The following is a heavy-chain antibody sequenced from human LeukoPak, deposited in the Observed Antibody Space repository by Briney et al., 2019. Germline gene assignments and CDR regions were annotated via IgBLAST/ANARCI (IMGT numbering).Heavy chain of an antibody. CDR2: IYSGGST. J-gene: IGHJ4*02. Sequence: GSLRLSCAASGFTVSSNYMSWVRQAPGKGLEWVSVIYSGGSTYYADSVKGRFTISRDNSKNTLYLQMSSLRAEDAAVYYCARDYGVAEGYWGQGTLVTVSS. V-gene: IGHV3-53*01. CDR1: GFTVSSNY. D-gene: IGHD6-19*01. CDR3: ARDYGVAEGY.